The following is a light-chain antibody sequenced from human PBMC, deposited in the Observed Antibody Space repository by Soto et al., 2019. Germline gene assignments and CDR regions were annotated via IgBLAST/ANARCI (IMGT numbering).Light chain of an antibody. Sequence: QSVLTQPASVSGSPGQSVTISCTGTSSDIGTYNLVSWYQQHPGKAPKLIICEVSERPSGVSNRFSGSKSGTTASLTISGLQAEDEADYYCCSYAGSGTLVFGGGTKLTVL. V-gene: IGLV2-23*02. CDR2: EVS. CDR3: CSYAGSGTLV. CDR1: SSDIGTYNL. J-gene: IGLJ2*01.